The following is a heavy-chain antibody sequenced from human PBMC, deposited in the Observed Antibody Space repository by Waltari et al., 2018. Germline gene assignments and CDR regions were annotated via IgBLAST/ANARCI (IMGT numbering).Heavy chain of an antibody. CDR3: ARVYSSLYYYYYYGMDV. CDR1: GYTFTSYD. CDR2: MNPNSGNT. V-gene: IGHV1-8*03. D-gene: IGHD6-6*01. Sequence: QVQLVQSGAEVKKPGASVKVSCKASGYTFTSYDINWVRQATGQGLEWMGWMNPNSGNTGYAQKFQGRVTITRNTSISTAYMELSSLRSEDTAVYYCARVYSSLYYYYYYGMDVWGQGTTVTVSS. J-gene: IGHJ6*02.